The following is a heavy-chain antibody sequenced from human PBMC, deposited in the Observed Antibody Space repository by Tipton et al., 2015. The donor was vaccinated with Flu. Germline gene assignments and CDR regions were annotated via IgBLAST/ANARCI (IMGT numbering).Heavy chain of an antibody. J-gene: IGHJ4*02. V-gene: IGHV4-59*01. CDR1: GGSISAYY. CDR3: ARFVKGTYYGTYFDY. Sequence: TLSLTCTVSGGSISAYYWSWIRQPPGKGLEWIGYISFSGYTFYNPSLKSRISISVDTSKNQFSLKLSSVTAADTAMYYCARFVKGTYYGTYFDYWGQGTLVTVSS. CDR2: ISFSGYT. D-gene: IGHD1-26*01.